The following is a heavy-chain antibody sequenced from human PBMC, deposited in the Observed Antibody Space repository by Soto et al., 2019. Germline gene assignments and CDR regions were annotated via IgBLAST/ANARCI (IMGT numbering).Heavy chain of an antibody. D-gene: IGHD2-2*01. CDR3: TRDKGNQLLVFDY. CDR1: GFTFGDYA. CDR2: TRSKAYGGTT. V-gene: IGHV3-49*03. J-gene: IGHJ4*02. Sequence: GGSLRLSCTASGFTFGDYAMSWFRQAPGKGLEWVGFTRSKAYGGTTEYAASVKGRFTISRDDSKSIAYLQMNSLKTEDTAVYYCTRDKGNQLLVFDYWGQGTLVTVSS.